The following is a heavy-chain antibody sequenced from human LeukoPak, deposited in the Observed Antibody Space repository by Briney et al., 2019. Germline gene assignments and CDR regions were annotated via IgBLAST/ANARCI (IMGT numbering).Heavy chain of an antibody. CDR2: INHSGST. Sequence: SETLSLTCAVYGGSFSGYYWSWIRQPPGKGLEWIGEINHSGSTNYNPSLKSRVTISVDTSKNQFSLKLSSVTAADTAVYYCARGTSFDYWGQGTLVTVSS. CDR1: GGSFSGYY. D-gene: IGHD6-6*01. CDR3: ARGTSFDY. V-gene: IGHV4-34*01. J-gene: IGHJ4*02.